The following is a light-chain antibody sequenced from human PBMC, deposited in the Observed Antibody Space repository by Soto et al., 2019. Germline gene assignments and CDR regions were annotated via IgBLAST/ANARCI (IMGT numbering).Light chain of an antibody. CDR1: QSLVHSDGNTY. CDR3: MQATQYRPYT. CDR2: KVS. Sequence: DIVLTQTPLSSPVTLGQPASISCRSSQSLVHSDGNTYLSWFHQRPGQPPRLLIDKVSNRFSGVPDRFSGSGAGTDFTLKISRAEAEDVGIYFCMQATQYRPYTFGQGTKLEIK. V-gene: IGKV2-24*01. J-gene: IGKJ2*01.